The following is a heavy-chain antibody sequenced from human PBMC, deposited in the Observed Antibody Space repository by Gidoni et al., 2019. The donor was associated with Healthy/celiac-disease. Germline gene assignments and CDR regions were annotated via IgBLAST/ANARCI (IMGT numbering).Heavy chain of an antibody. D-gene: IGHD6-13*01. CDR1: GCSISSSSYY. J-gene: IGHJ4*02. CDR3: ARIMTGYSSSWYFDY. Sequence: QLQLQESGPGLVKPAETLSLTCTVSGCSISSSSYYWCWIRQPPGKGLEWIGSIYYSGRTYYNPSLKSRVTISVDTSKTQFSLKLSSVTAADTAVYYCARIMTGYSSSWYFDYWGQGTLVTVSS. V-gene: IGHV4-39*01. CDR2: IYYSGRT.